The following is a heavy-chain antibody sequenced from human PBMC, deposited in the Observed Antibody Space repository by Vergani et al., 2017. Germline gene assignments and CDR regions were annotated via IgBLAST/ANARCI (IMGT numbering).Heavy chain of an antibody. J-gene: IGHJ4*02. Sequence: QVQLVQSGAEVKKPGASVKVSCKASGYTFTGYYMHWVRQAPGQGLEWMGWINPNSGGTNYAQKFQGRVNLTRDTSIRTAYMGLSRLRSDDTDVYYCSRALWSSWYRGGFDYWGQGTLVTVSS. CDR3: SRALWSSWYRGGFDY. D-gene: IGHD6-13*01. CDR2: INPNSGGT. V-gene: IGHV1-2*02. CDR1: GYTFTGYY.